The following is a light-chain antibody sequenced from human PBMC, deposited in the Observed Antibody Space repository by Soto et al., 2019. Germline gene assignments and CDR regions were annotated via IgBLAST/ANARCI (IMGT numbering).Light chain of an antibody. CDR3: ASWDDSLSGVL. Sequence: QSVLTQSPSASGTPGQRVTISCSGSSSNIGSNPVHWYQQLPGSAPKLLIHNNHQRPAGVPDRFSASKSGTSASLVIGGLQSEDEADYYCASWDDSLSGVLFGGGTKLTVL. V-gene: IGLV1-44*01. CDR2: NNH. CDR1: SSNIGSNP. J-gene: IGLJ2*01.